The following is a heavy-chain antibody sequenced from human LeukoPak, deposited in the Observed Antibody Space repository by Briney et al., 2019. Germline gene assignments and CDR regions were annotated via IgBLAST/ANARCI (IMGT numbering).Heavy chain of an antibody. V-gene: IGHV3-48*01. J-gene: IGHJ4*02. CDR2: ISSSGSPI. CDR1: GDSFIRHT. D-gene: IGHD6-13*01. Sequence: GGSLRLSCVGSGDSFIRHTMIWVRRAPGKGLEWIAYISSSGSPIYYADSVKGRFTVSRDNAGTSLFLHMNSLRAEDTAVYYCAREYDSRARFDSWGQGTLVTVSS. CDR3: AREYDSRARFDS.